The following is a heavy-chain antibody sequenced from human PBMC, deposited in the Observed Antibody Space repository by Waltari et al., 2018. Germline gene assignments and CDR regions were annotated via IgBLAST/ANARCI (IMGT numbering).Heavy chain of an antibody. CDR1: GGSISSGSYY. J-gene: IGHJ5*02. Sequence: QVQLQESGPGLVKPSQTLSLTCTVSGGSISSGSYYWRWIRQPAGKGLEWIGRIYTSGSTNYNPSLKSRVTISVDTSKNQFSLKLSSVTAADTAVYYCARVGLIGNWFDPWGQGTLVTVSS. D-gene: IGHD2-8*01. CDR2: IYTSGST. CDR3: ARVGLIGNWFDP. V-gene: IGHV4-61*02.